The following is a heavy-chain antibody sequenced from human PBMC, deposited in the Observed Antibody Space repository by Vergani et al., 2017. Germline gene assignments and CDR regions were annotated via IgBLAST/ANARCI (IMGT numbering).Heavy chain of an antibody. Sequence: EVQMVESGGGLVKPGGSLRLSCVASGFTFSHYSMNWVRQAPGKGLEWVSIISDNGGTTYYADSVKGRFTISRDNSKDTLYLQMNSLRAEDTAVYYCARHWAVVAANNWFDPWGQGTLVTVSS. CDR3: ARHWAVVAANNWFDP. CDR2: ISDNGGTT. CDR1: GFTFSHYS. J-gene: IGHJ5*02. V-gene: IGHV3-23*04. D-gene: IGHD2-15*01.